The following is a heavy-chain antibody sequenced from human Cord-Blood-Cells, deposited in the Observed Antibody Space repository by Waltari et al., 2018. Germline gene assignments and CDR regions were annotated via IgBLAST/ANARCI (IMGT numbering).Heavy chain of an antibody. CDR2: IYYSGST. V-gene: IGHV4-39*01. J-gene: IGHJ4*02. D-gene: IGHD3-3*01. CDR1: GGSISSSSFY. CDR3: ARRQDFWSGYLGSDY. Sequence: QLQLQESGPGLVKPSETLYLTCTVSGGSISSSSFYWGWIRQPPGKGLEWIGSIYYSGSTYYNPSLKSRVTISVDTSKNQFSLKLSSVTAADTAVYYCARRQDFWSGYLGSDYWGQGTLVTVSS.